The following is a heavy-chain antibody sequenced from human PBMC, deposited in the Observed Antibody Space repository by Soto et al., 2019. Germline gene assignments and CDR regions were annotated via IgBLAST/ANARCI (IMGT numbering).Heavy chain of an antibody. CDR3: ARGGNRNLGLDY. CDR2: ISSGGTI. D-gene: IGHD1-26*01. Sequence: GGSLRLSCVASGFPFSDHYMSWIRQAPGKGLEYVSYISSGGTIYYADSVKGRFTVSRDNAKNSLYLQMNSLRAEDTAVYYCARGGNRNLGLDYWGQGTLVTVSS. J-gene: IGHJ4*02. CDR1: GFPFSDHY. V-gene: IGHV3-11*01.